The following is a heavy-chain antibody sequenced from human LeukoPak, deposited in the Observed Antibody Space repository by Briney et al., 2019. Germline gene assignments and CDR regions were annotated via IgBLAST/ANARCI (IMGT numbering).Heavy chain of an antibody. D-gene: IGHD3-22*01. CDR2: INAGNGNT. Sequence: GASVKVSCKASGYTFTSYAMHWVRQAPGQRLEWMGWINAGNGNTKYSQEFQGRVTITRDTSASTAYMELSSLRSEDMAVYYCARARSGYFSTFDYWGQGTLVTVSS. J-gene: IGHJ4*02. CDR3: ARARSGYFSTFDY. CDR1: GYTFTSYA. V-gene: IGHV1-3*03.